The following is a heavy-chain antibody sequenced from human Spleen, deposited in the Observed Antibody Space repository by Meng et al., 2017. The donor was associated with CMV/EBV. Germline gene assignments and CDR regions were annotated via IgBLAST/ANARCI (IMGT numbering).Heavy chain of an antibody. Sequence: SGFIFSDYGIPWVRQAPGKGLQWVAVISYDGSNKYYEDSVEGRFTISRDNSKNTLYLQLNSLRVEDTAIYYCAKQTCSGDKCYFDFWGQGTLVTVSS. V-gene: IGHV3-30*18. CDR2: ISYDGSNK. CDR3: AKQTCSGDKCYFDF. J-gene: IGHJ4*02. D-gene: IGHD2-15*01. CDR1: GFIFSDYG.